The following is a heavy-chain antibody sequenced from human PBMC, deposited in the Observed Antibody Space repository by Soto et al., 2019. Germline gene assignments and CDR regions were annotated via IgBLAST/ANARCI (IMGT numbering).Heavy chain of an antibody. CDR2: LSNKSGKT. CDR3: ERDRDWNLDY. D-gene: IGHD2-21*02. CDR1: GYTFTDYG. Sequence: QAQMVQSGADVKKPGAPVKVYCKAYGYTFTDYGLTWVRQAPGQGLEWVGWLSNKSGKTKYGQKFQVRVTMTTDTTPRTAYMEMRTRRSDDTAIYFCERDRDWNLDYWGQGSLCIVSS. V-gene: IGHV1-18*01. J-gene: IGHJ4*02.